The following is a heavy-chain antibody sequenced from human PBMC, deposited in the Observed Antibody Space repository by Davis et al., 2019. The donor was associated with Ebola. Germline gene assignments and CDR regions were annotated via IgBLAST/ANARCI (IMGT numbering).Heavy chain of an antibody. J-gene: IGHJ4*02. Sequence: GESLKISCAASGFTFSSYGMHWVRQAPGKGLEWVAVIWYDGSNKYYADSVKGRFTISRDNAKNTLYLQMNSLRAEDTAVYYCARDRSLGEWELRVGFDYWGQGTLVTVSS. D-gene: IGHD1-26*01. V-gene: IGHV3-33*01. CDR3: ARDRSLGEWELRVGFDY. CDR2: IWYDGSNK. CDR1: GFTFSSYG.